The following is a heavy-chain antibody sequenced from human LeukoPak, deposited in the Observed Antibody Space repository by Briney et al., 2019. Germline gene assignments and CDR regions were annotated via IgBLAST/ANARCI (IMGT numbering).Heavy chain of an antibody. V-gene: IGHV3-48*04. CDR1: GFTFSSYS. CDR3: ATPAPVNYYGSGSYRYFDL. J-gene: IGHJ2*01. D-gene: IGHD3-10*01. Sequence: GGSLRLSCAASGFTFSSYSMNWVRQAPGKGLEWVSYISSSSSTIYYADSVKGRFTISRDNAKNSLYLQMNSLRAEDTAVYYCATPAPVNYYGSGSYRYFDLWGRGTLVTVSS. CDR2: ISSSSSTI.